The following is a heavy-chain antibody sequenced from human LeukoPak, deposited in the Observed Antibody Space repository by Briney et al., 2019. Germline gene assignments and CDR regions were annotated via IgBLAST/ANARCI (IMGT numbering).Heavy chain of an antibody. V-gene: IGHV3-23*01. J-gene: IGHJ6*03. D-gene: IGHD3-10*01. CDR3: AKDPYGSGSYPHYYYYMDV. Sequence: GGSLRLSCAASGFTFSSYAMSWVRQAPGKGLEWVSAFSGSGGSTYYADSVKGRFTISRDNSKNTLYLQMNSLRGDDTAVYYCAKDPYGSGSYPHYYYYMDVWGKGTTVTISS. CDR2: FSGSGGST. CDR1: GFTFSSYA.